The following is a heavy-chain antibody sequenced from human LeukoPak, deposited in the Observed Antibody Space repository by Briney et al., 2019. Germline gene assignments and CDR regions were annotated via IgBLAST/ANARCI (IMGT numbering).Heavy chain of an antibody. Sequence: PGGSLRLSCAASGFTFSTYWMSWARQAPGKGLEWVANIHQDGNEKYYVDSVKGRFTISRDNAKNSLYLQMNSLRAEDMAVYYCARGDKFSGDYWGQGTLVTVSS. J-gene: IGHJ4*02. CDR3: ARGDKFSGDY. V-gene: IGHV3-7*04. CDR1: GFTFSTYW. CDR2: IHQDGNEK. D-gene: IGHD2-15*01.